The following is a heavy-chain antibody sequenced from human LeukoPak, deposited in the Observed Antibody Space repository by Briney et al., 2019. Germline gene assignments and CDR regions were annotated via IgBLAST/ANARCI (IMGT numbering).Heavy chain of an antibody. Sequence: SETLSLTCDVSGFSISSGYYWGWIRQPPGKGLEWIGSVYHSGTTYYNPSLKSRVAISVDTSKNQFSLKLSSVTAADTAVYYCASYYGSGVSAYNYYGMDVWGTGTTVTVSS. V-gene: IGHV4-38-2*01. J-gene: IGHJ6*04. CDR2: VYHSGTT. CDR1: GFSISSGYY. D-gene: IGHD3-10*01. CDR3: ASYYGSGVSAYNYYGMDV.